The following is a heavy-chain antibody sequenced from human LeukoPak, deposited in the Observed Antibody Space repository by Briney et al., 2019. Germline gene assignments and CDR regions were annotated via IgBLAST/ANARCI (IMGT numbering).Heavy chain of an antibody. D-gene: IGHD3-16*02. Sequence: PGRSLRLSCAASGFTFSSYGMHWVRQAPGKGLEWVAVIWYDGSNKYYADSVKGRFTISRDNSKNTLYLQMNSLRAEDTAVYYCARDLADYVWGSYRYYGMDVWGQGTRVTVSS. CDR2: IWYDGSNK. CDR1: GFTFSSYG. V-gene: IGHV3-33*01. CDR3: ARDLADYVWGSYRYYGMDV. J-gene: IGHJ6*02.